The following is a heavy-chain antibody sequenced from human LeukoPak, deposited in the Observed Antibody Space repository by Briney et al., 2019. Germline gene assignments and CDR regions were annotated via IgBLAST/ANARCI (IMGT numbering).Heavy chain of an antibody. D-gene: IGHD3-22*01. CDR3: AKRGVVIRVILVGFHKEAYYFDS. V-gene: IGHV3-23*01. CDR2: VSGSGGST. CDR1: GFTFSSYA. Sequence: PGRSLRLSCAASGFTFSSYAMSWVRQAPGKGLEWVAGVSGSGGSTNYADSVKGRFTISRDNPKNTLYLQMNSLRAEDTAVYFCAKRGVVIRVILVGFHKEAYYFDSWGLGALVTVSS. J-gene: IGHJ4*02.